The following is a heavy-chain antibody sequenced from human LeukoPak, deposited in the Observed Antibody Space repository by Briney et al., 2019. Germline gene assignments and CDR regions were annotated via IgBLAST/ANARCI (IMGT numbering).Heavy chain of an antibody. D-gene: IGHD5-12*01. Sequence: GVSVKVSCKASGYTFTSYGISWVRQAPGQGLEWMGWISAYNGNTNYAQKLQGRVTMTTDTSTSTAYMELRSLRSDDTAVYCCARGPSGYLLSPLDYWGQGTLVTVSS. CDR2: ISAYNGNT. V-gene: IGHV1-18*01. CDR3: ARGPSGYLLSPLDY. J-gene: IGHJ4*02. CDR1: GYTFTSYG.